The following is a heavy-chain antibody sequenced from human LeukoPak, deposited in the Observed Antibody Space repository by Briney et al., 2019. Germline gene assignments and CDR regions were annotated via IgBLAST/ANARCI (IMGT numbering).Heavy chain of an antibody. CDR3: ARLGGEYYDSSGYYYFDY. V-gene: IGHV1-58*01. Sequence: SVKVSCKASGFTFTSSAVQWVRQARGQRLEWIGWIVVGSGNTNYAQKFQERVTITRDMSTSTAYMELSSLRSEDTAVYYCARLGGEYYDSSGYYYFDYWGQGTLVTVSS. D-gene: IGHD3-22*01. CDR1: GFTFTSSA. J-gene: IGHJ4*02. CDR2: IVVGSGNT.